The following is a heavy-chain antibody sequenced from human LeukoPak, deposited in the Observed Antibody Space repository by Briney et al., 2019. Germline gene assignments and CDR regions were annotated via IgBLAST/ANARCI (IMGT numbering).Heavy chain of an antibody. Sequence: PSETLSLTCTVSGGSISSYYWSWIRQPAGKGLEWLGRIYTSGSTNYNPSLKSRVTMSVDTSKNQFSLKLSSVTAADTAMYYCARGGTMGNANWFDPWGQGTLVTVSS. CDR1: GGSISSYY. D-gene: IGHD3-16*01. J-gene: IGHJ5*02. CDR2: IYTSGST. V-gene: IGHV4-4*07. CDR3: ARGGTMGNANWFDP.